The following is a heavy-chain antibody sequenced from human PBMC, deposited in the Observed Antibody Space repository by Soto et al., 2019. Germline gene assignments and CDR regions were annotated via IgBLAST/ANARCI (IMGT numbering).Heavy chain of an antibody. J-gene: IGHJ6*02. CDR2: FHYSGTP. D-gene: IGHD1-1*01. CDR1: GGSFSGYY. Sequence: SETLSLTCAVYGGSFSGYYWSWIRQPPGKGLEWIGYFHYSGTPNYNPSLKIRVTTSVDTSKNQFSLNLSSVTAADTAVYYCARVQLERQEQTPLRALPYYYGMDVWGQGTTVTVSS. CDR3: ARVQLERQEQTPLRALPYYYGMDV. V-gene: IGHV4-59*01.